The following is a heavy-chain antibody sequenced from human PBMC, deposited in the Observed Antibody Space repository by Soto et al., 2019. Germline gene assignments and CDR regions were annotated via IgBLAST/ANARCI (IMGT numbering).Heavy chain of an antibody. V-gene: IGHV4-30-4*01. CDR1: GGSISSGDYY. Sequence: QVQLQESGPGLVKPSQTLSLTCTVSGGSISSGDYYWSWIRQPPGKGLEWIGYIYYSGSTYYNPSLKRLVTISVDTSKSQFALKLSSVTAADTAVYYCATRRDGSTIHPWGQGTLVTVSS. J-gene: IGHJ5*02. CDR2: IYYSGST. CDR3: ATRRDGSTIHP. D-gene: IGHD5-12*01.